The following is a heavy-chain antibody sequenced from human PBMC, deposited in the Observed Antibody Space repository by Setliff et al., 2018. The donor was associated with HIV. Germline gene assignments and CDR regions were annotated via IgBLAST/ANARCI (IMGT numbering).Heavy chain of an antibody. J-gene: IGHJ3*02. CDR3: ARGQPQGGGTYWSAFDI. V-gene: IGHV4-38-2*02. CDR1: GGSISSHY. Sequence: SETLPLTCTVSGGSISSHYWGWIRQPPGKGLEWIGSIYHSGSTYYNPSLKSRVTISVDTSKNQFSLKLSSVTAADTAVYYCARGQPQGGGTYWSAFDIWGQGTMVTVSS. D-gene: IGHD1-26*01. CDR2: IYHSGST.